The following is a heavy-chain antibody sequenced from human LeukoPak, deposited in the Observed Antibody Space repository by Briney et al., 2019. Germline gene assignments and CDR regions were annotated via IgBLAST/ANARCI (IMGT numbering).Heavy chain of an antibody. V-gene: IGHV1-2*02. D-gene: IGHD1-26*01. CDR2: INPNSGGT. CDR3: ARDNYGSYEY. CDR1: GYTFTDYY. J-gene: IGHJ4*02. Sequence: ASVKVSCKISGYTFTDYYIHWVRQAPGQGFEWMGWINPNSGGTYYAQKFQDRVTMTTDTSISTAYMELSRLRSDDTAVYYCARDNYGSYEYWGQGTLVTVSS.